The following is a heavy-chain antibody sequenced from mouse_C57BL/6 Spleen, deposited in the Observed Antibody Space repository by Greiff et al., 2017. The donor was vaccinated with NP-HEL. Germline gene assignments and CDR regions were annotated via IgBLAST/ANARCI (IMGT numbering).Heavy chain of an antibody. J-gene: IGHJ2*01. D-gene: IGHD1-1*01. CDR2: IHPNSGST. CDR1: GYTFTSYW. Sequence: QVQLQQPGAELVKPGASVKLSCKASGYTFTSYWMHWVKQRPGQGLEWIGMIHPNSGSTNYNEKFKSKATLTVDKSSSTAYMQLSSLTSEDSAVYYCAREGITTVEVYFDYWGQGTTLTVSS. CDR3: AREGITTVEVYFDY. V-gene: IGHV1-64*01.